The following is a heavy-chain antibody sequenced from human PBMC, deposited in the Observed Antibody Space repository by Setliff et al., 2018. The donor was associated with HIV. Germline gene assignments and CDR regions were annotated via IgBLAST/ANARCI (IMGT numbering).Heavy chain of an antibody. Sequence: SETLSLTCTFSTGSISRYYWNWIRQPPGKGLEWIGSLYSGGSTYYTPSLSSRITMSMRTAKNQVSLSLTSVTAADTAVYYCARDRMSSGYTAAFEIWGQGTVVTVSS. J-gene: IGHJ3*02. D-gene: IGHD3-22*01. CDR3: ARDRMSSGYTAAFEI. V-gene: IGHV4-4*07. CDR1: TGSISRYY. CDR2: LYSGGST.